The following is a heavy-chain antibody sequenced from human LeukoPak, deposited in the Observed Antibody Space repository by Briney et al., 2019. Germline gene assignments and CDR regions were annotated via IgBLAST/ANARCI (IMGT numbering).Heavy chain of an antibody. D-gene: IGHD3-3*01. CDR2: FFSTGRT. V-gene: IGHV4-39*01. Sequence: SETLSLTCNVSGGSVSSSNHHWAWIRQSPGMGLEWVGTFFSTGRTSQNPDPSLKGRGTLSVDTSRNQFSLQLGSVTAADTAVYYCARACVWSGYREGYFDYWGQGTLVTVSS. CDR1: GGSVSSSNHH. J-gene: IGHJ4*02. CDR3: ARACVWSGYREGYFDY.